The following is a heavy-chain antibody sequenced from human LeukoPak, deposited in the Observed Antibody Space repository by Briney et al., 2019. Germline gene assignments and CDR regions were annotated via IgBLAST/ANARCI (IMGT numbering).Heavy chain of an antibody. D-gene: IGHD3-22*01. CDR1: GGSFSDYY. CDR2: INHSGST. J-gene: IGHJ4*02. CDR3: ARVVISDTSGYYPTYHFDY. Sequence: SETLSLTCAVYGGSFSDYYWSWIRQPPGKGLEWIGEINHSGSTNYNPSLKSRVTISVDTSKNQFSLQLTSVTAADTAVYYCARVVISDTSGYYPTYHFDYWGQGTLVTVSS. V-gene: IGHV4-34*01.